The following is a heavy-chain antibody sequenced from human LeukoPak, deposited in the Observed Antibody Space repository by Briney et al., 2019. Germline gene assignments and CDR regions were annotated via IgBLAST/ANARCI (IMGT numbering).Heavy chain of an antibody. CDR2: IYHSGTT. J-gene: IGHJ5*02. CDR1: GYSISSAYY. Sequence: PSETLSLTCAVSGYSISSAYYWGLIRQPPGKGLEGIGSIYHSGTTYYNPSLKSRVTILLDTSKNQFSLKLSSVTAADAAVYYCAGTFGGVTAASVDWFDPWGQGTLVTVSS. V-gene: IGHV4-38-2*01. D-gene: IGHD2-2*01. CDR3: AGTFGGVTAASVDWFDP.